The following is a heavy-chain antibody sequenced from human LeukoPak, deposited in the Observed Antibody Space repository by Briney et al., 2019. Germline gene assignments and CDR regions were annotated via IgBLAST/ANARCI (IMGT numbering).Heavy chain of an antibody. CDR2: MKYDGSEK. V-gene: IGHV3-7*04. CDR3: ARAIAAAGLFFDS. CDR1: GFTFSSYW. D-gene: IGHD6-13*01. Sequence: GGSLRLSCAASGFTFSSYWMSWVRQAPGKGLEWVANMKYDGSEKDYVDSVKGRFTISRDNAKNSLYLQMNSLRTEDTAVYYCARAIAAAGLFFDSWGQGTLVTVSS. J-gene: IGHJ4*02.